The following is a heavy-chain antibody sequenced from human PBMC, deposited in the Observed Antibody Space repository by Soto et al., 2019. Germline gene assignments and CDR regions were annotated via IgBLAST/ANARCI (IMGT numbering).Heavy chain of an antibody. CDR3: ARHGGFYSSSWSHFDY. V-gene: IGHV5-51*01. CDR1: GYSFTSYW. CDR2: IYPGDSDT. Sequence: LGESLKISCKGSGYSFTSYWIGWVRQMPGKGLEWMGIIYPGDSDTRYSPSFQGQVTISADKSISTAYLKWSSLKASDTAMYYCARHGGFYSSSWSHFDYWGQGTLVTVSS. D-gene: IGHD6-13*01. J-gene: IGHJ4*02.